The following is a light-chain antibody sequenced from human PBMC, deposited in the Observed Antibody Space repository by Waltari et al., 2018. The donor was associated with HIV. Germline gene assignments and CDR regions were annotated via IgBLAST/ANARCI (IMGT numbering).Light chain of an antibody. CDR1: RSDVGSYNL. V-gene: IGLV2-23*02. J-gene: IGLJ3*02. CDR2: EVS. CDR3: CSYAHNDPWV. Sequence: QSALTQPASVSGSPGQSITISCTGTRSDVGSYNLVSWYQHHPGKAPKLIISEVSKRPSGVSNRSSGSKSGTTASLTISGLQAEDEADYHCCSYAHNDPWVFGGGTRLTVL.